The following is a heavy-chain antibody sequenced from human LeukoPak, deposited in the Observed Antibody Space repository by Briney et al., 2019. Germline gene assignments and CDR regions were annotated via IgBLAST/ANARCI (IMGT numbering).Heavy chain of an antibody. CDR2: INPSGGST. V-gene: IGHV1-46*01. D-gene: IGHD3-10*01. Sequence: ASVKVSCKASGYTFTSYYMHWVRQAPGQGLEWMGIINPSGGSTSYAQKFQGRVTMTRDTSISTAYMELSRLRSDDTAVYYCARESGIRTMVRGVSYYWGQGTLVTVSS. CDR1: GYTFTSYY. CDR3: ARESGIRTMVRGVSYY. J-gene: IGHJ4*02.